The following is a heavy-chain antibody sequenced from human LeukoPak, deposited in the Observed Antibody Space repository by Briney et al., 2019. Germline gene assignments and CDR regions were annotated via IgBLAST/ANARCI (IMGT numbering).Heavy chain of an antibody. CDR1: GGSISSSSYY. J-gene: IGHJ4*02. CDR2: IYYSGST. Sequence: SETLSLTCTVSGGSISSSSYYWGWIRQPPGKGLERIGSIYYSGSTYYNPSLKSRVTISVDTSKNQFSLKLSSVTAADTAVYYCARHYYYDSSGKFDYWGQGTLVTVSS. D-gene: IGHD3-22*01. CDR3: ARHYYYDSSGKFDY. V-gene: IGHV4-39*01.